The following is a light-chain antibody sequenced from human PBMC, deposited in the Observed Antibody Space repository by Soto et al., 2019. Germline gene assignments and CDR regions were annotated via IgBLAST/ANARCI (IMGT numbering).Light chain of an antibody. J-gene: IGKJ1*01. Sequence: EIVLTQSPGTLSLSPGERATLSCRASQSVSSSYLAWYQQKPGQAPRPLLYGTSSRAIGIPDRFSGSGSGTGFTLSISRLEPEDFAVYYCHQYGSSPWTFGQGTKVEI. V-gene: IGKV3-20*01. CDR3: HQYGSSPWT. CDR1: QSVSSSY. CDR2: GTS.